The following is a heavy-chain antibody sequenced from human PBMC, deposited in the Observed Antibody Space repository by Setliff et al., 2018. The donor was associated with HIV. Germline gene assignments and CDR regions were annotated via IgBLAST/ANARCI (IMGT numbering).Heavy chain of an antibody. CDR2: ISAYNGYT. Sequence: GASVKVSCKASGYTFTSYGITWVRQAPGQGLERMGWISAYNGYTNYAQKLQARVTITMDTGASTAYMELNSLRSEDSAVYYCARGVIRGVISQGGLDYWGPGTLVTVSS. CDR3: ARGVIRGVISQGGLDY. J-gene: IGHJ4*02. V-gene: IGHV1-18*01. D-gene: IGHD3-10*01. CDR1: GYTFTSYG.